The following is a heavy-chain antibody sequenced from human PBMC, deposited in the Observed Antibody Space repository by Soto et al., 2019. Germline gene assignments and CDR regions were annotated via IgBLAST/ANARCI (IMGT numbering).Heavy chain of an antibody. CDR1: GYTFTGYY. Sequence: GASVKVSCKASGYTFTGYYMHWVRQAPGQGLEWMGWINPNSGGTNYAQKFQGWVTMTRDTSISTAYMELSRLRSDDTAVYYCARAQRVVVPAAMLELRKLWFDPWGQGSLVTVSS. V-gene: IGHV1-2*04. CDR2: INPNSGGT. D-gene: IGHD2-2*01. J-gene: IGHJ5*02. CDR3: ARAQRVVVPAAMLELRKLWFDP.